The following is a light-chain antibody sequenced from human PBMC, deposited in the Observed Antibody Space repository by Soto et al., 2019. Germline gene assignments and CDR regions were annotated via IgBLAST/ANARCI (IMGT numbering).Light chain of an antibody. V-gene: IGKV2-30*01. CDR1: QSLVYSDGNTY. CDR2: KVS. J-gene: IGKJ4*01. Sequence: DVAMTQSPLSLPVTLGQPASISCRSSQSLVYSDGNTYVNWFQQRPGQSPSRLISKVSNRDSGGPDRFSGSGSGTDFTLKISRVEAEDVRVYYCMQYSHWPLTFGGGTKVEIK. CDR3: MQYSHWPLT.